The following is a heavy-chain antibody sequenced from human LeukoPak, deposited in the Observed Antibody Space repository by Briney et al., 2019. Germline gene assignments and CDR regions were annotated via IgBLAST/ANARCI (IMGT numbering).Heavy chain of an antibody. V-gene: IGHV4-59*08. CDR3: ARRNDFAI. CDR2: IYSSGHT. Sequence: AETLSLTCTVSSGSISGVHGNWMRQPPGKGLEWIGYIYSSGHTNSNPCIKSRAPISVDMSKNQFSLKLSSVTAADTAVYYCARRNDFAIWGQGTMVTVSS. J-gene: IGHJ3*02. CDR1: SGSISGVH.